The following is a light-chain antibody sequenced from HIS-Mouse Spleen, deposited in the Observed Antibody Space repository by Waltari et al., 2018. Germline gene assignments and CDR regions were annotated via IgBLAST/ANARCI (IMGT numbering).Light chain of an antibody. CDR2: RAS. Sequence: DIVITHSPDSLAVSLGERATINCKSSQSVLYSSNNKNYLAWYQQKPGQPPKLLIYRASTRESGVPDRFSGSGSGTDFTLTISSLQAEDVAVYYCQQYYSTPYTFGQGTKLEIK. J-gene: IGKJ2*01. CDR3: QQYYSTPYT. CDR1: QSVLYSSNNKNY. V-gene: IGKV4-1*01.